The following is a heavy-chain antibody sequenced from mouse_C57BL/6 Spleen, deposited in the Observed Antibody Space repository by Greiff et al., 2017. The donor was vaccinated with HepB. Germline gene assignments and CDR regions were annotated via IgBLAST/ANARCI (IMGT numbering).Heavy chain of an antibody. CDR2: ISSGGDYI. J-gene: IGHJ3*01. CDR3: TREDSNSFAY. Sequence: EVKLMESGEGLVKPGGSLKLSCAASGFTFSSYAMSWVRQTPEKRLEWVAYISSGGDYIYYADTVKGRFTISRDNARNTLYLQMSSLKSEDTAMYYCTREDSNSFAYWGQGTLVTVSA. D-gene: IGHD2-5*01. CDR1: GFTFSSYA. V-gene: IGHV5-9-1*02.